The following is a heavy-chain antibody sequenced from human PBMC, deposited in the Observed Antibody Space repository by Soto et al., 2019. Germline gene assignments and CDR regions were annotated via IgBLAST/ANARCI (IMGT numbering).Heavy chain of an antibody. D-gene: IGHD1-26*01. CDR1: GYSFASHW. Sequence: GESLKISCKGSGYSFASHWVAWVRQMPEKGLEWIGTLYPGDSDTKYSSSFRVHVTISADTSVSTAYLQWRSLEATDSAIYYCARYSGSYWHYLDFWGQGTLVTVSS. CDR3: ARYSGSYWHYLDF. V-gene: IGHV5-51*01. J-gene: IGHJ4*02. CDR2: LYPGDSDT.